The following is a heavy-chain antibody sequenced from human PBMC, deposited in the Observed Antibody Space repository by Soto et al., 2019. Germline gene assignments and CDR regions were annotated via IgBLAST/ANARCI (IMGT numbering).Heavy chain of an antibody. D-gene: IGHD4-17*01. CDR1: GFTFRNYA. CDR3: VKDSGDYVRNFYY. Sequence: GGSLRLSCSASGFTFRNYAMHWVRQAPGKGLEYVSAISSNGGSTYYADSVKGRFTISRDNSKNTLYLQMSSLRPEDTAVYYCVKDSGDYVRNFYYRGQGSLVIVSS. V-gene: IGHV3-64D*08. CDR2: ISSNGGST. J-gene: IGHJ4*02.